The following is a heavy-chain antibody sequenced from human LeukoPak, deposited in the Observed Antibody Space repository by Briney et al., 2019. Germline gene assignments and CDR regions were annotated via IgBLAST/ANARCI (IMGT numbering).Heavy chain of an antibody. CDR3: ASNNWNYPYWFDP. CDR1: GGSISSSSSIC. Sequence: PSETLSLTCAVSGGSISSSSSICWTWVRQPPGGGLEWIGEIYHNGATNYNPSLKSRVTMLLDKSKNQFSLKLNSVTAADTAVYYCASNNWNYPYWFDPWGQGTLVTVSS. V-gene: IGHV4-4*02. J-gene: IGHJ5*02. CDR2: IYHNGAT. D-gene: IGHD1-7*01.